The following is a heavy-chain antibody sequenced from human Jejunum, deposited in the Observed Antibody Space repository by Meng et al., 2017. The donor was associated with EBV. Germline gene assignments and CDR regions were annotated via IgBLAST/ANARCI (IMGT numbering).Heavy chain of an antibody. CDR1: ASSCSTCRVG. V-gene: IGHV2-5*02. J-gene: IGHJ4*02. CDR3: EQTLWDNRGCYGSQFDY. CDR2: IYWDNDH. Sequence: RPALLHPTQTLSRNCTLSASSCSTCRVGVCWIREPPGKALEWLALIYWDNDHLYSSGLKSRLTITRDTFRIQVVHTTTNMDPVHRATYYGEQTLWDNRGCYGSQFDYWGQGTLVTVSS. D-gene: IGHD6-19*01.